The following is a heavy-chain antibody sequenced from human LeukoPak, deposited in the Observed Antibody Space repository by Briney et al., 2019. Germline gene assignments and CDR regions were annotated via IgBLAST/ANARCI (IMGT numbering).Heavy chain of an antibody. CDR3: SRGGYGDYNNWFDR. CDR2: IWYNGSNK. Sequence: GGSLRLSCAASGFTFSSFAMHWVRQAPGKGLEWVADIWYNGSNKYYAESVKGRFTISRDNSKNTLYLQMNSLRAEDTAVYYCSRGGYGDYNNWFDRWGQGTLVIVSS. V-gene: IGHV3-33*01. CDR1: GFTFSSFA. D-gene: IGHD4-17*01. J-gene: IGHJ5*02.